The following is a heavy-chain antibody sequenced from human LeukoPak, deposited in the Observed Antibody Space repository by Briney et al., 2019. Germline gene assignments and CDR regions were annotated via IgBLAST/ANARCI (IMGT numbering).Heavy chain of an antibody. CDR2: ISSSGVFI. CDR1: GFPFSAYS. V-gene: IGHV3-21*01. CDR3: ARRRDYGHYVALYYYMDV. J-gene: IGHJ6*03. D-gene: IGHD4-17*01. Sequence: PGGSLRLSCEISGFPFSAYSMNWVRQAPGKGLEWVSSISSSGVFIYYADSARGRFTISRDNAKNSIYLHMNGLTAEDTAVYYCARRRDYGHYVALYYYMDVWGKGTTVTVSS.